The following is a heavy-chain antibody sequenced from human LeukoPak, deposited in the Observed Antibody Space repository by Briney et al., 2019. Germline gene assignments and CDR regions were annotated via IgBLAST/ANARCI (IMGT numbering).Heavy chain of an antibody. Sequence: PGGSLRLSCAASGFTFSSYSMNWVRQAPGKGLEWVSSISSSSSYIYYADSVKGRFTISRDNTKNSLYLQMNSLRAEDTAVYYCAKAVVLRGWYFDLWGRGTLVTVSS. J-gene: IGHJ2*01. CDR1: GFTFSSYS. V-gene: IGHV3-21*01. CDR3: AKAVVLRGWYFDL. CDR2: ISSSSSYI. D-gene: IGHD4-23*01.